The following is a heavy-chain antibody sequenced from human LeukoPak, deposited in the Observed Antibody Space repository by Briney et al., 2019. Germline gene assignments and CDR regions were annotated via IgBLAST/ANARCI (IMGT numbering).Heavy chain of an antibody. CDR2: ISGSGGST. D-gene: IGHD3-22*01. CDR1: GFTFSSYA. V-gene: IGHV3-23*01. J-gene: IGHJ3*02. CDR3: AKPRRVTMLVVVIHPIPKEAFDI. Sequence: GGSLRLSCAASGFTFSSYAMSWVRQAPGKGLEWVSAISGSGGSTYYADSVKGRFTISRDNSKNTLYLQMNSLRAEDTAVYYCAKPRRVTMLVVVIHPIPKEAFDIWGQGTMVTVSS.